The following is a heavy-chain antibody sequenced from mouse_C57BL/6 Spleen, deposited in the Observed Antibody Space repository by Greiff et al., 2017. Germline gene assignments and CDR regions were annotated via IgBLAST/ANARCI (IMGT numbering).Heavy chain of an antibody. J-gene: IGHJ2*01. CDR1: GYTFTDYE. V-gene: IGHV1-15*01. D-gene: IGHD1-1*01. Sequence: VKLQESGAELVRPGASVTLSCKASGYTFTDYEMHWVKQTPVHGLEWIGAIDPETGGTAYNQKFKGKAILTADKSSSTAYMELRSLTSEDSAVYYCTRYDTTVVATPDYWGQGTTLTVSS. CDR2: IDPETGGT. CDR3: TRYDTTVVATPDY.